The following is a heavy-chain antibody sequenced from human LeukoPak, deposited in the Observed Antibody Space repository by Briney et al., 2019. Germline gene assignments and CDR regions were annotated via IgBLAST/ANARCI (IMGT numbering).Heavy chain of an antibody. CDR3: ARDLGGRYYGSGGYYNP. Sequence: SETLSLTCTVSGGSISSGSYYWSWIRQPAGKGLGRIGRSYTSGSTNYYPSLKSPVTISIDTSKYQFPLKLSSVSAADTAVYYCARDLGGRYYGSGGYYNPWGQGTLVTVSS. CDR1: GGSISSGSYY. J-gene: IGHJ4*01. V-gene: IGHV4-61*02. CDR2: SYTSGST. D-gene: IGHD3-10*01.